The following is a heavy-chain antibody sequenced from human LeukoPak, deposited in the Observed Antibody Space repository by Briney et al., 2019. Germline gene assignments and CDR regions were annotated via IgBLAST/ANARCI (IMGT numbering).Heavy chain of an antibody. CDR2: INPNSGGT. Sequence: ASVKVPCKASGYTFTGYYMHWVRQAPGQGLEWMGWINPNSGGTNYAQKFQGRVTMTRDTSISTAYMELSRLTSDDTAVYYCARDYSGSGRGRTEFDYWGQGTLVTVSS. CDR1: GYTFTGYY. D-gene: IGHD3-10*01. CDR3: ARDYSGSGRGRTEFDY. V-gene: IGHV1-2*02. J-gene: IGHJ4*02.